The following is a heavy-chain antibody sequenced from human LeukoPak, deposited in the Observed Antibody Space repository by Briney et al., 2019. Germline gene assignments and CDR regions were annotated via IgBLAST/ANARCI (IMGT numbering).Heavy chain of an antibody. CDR2: INHSGST. CDR3: ARGASGYKSEGFDY. J-gene: IGHJ4*02. Sequence: PSETLSLTCAVYGGSFSGYYWSWIRQPPGKGLEWIGEINHSGSTNYNPSLKSRVTISVDTSKNQFSLKLSSVTAADTAVYYCARGASGYKSEGFDYWGQGTLVTVSS. CDR1: GGSFSGYY. V-gene: IGHV4-34*01. D-gene: IGHD3-9*01.